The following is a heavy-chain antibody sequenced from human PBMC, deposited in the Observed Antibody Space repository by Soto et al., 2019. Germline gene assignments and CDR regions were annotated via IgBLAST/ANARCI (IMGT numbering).Heavy chain of an antibody. J-gene: IGHJ4*02. CDR2: INGDGSRT. Sequence: PGGSLRLSCAASGFTFSSYWMHWVRQAPGKGLVLVSRINGDGSRTSHADSVKGRFSISRDNAKNTLYLQMNSLRAEDTAVYYCAREGGPYCSSTSCCRPCDYWGQGTLVTVSS. V-gene: IGHV3-74*01. CDR3: AREGGPYCSSTSCCRPCDY. CDR1: GFTFSSYW. D-gene: IGHD2-2*01.